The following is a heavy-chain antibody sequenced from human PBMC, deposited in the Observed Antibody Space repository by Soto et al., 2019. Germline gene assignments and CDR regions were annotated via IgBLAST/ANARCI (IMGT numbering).Heavy chain of an antibody. V-gene: IGHV4-34*01. D-gene: IGHD3-22*01. CDR1: GGSFSGYY. CDR3: ARGPYYYDSSGYNTAYHFDY. J-gene: IGHJ4*02. Sequence: SETLSLTCAVYGGSFSGYYWSWIRQPPGKGLEWIGEINHSGSTNYNPSLKSRVTISVDTSKNQFSLKLSSVTAAETAVYYCARGPYYYDSSGYNTAYHFDYWGQGNLVTVYS. CDR2: INHSGST.